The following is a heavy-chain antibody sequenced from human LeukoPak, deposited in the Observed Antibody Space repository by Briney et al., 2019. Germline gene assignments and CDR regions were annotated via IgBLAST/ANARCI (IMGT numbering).Heavy chain of an antibody. Sequence: ASETLSLTCTVSGGSISSGSYYWSWIRQPAGKGLEWIGRIYTSGSTNYNPSLKSRVTISVDTSKNQFSLKLSSVTAADTAVYYCGGGIPPFFDYWGQGTLVTVSS. J-gene: IGHJ4*02. CDR3: GGGIPPFFDY. CDR2: IYTSGST. D-gene: IGHD3-16*01. CDR1: GGSISSGSYY. V-gene: IGHV4-61*02.